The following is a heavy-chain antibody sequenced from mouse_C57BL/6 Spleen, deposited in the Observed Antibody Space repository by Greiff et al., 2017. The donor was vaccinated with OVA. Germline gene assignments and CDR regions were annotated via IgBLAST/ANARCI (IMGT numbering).Heavy chain of an antibody. J-gene: IGHJ2*01. D-gene: IGHD2-4*01. CDR1: GYTFTDYY. Sequence: EVQLQQSGPELVQPGASVKISCKASGYTFTDYYMNWVKQSHGKSLEWIGDINPNNGGTSYNQKFKGKGTLTVDKSSSTAYMELRSRTSEESAVYYCARGNYDYGGYWGQGTTLTVSA. CDR3: ARGNYDYGGY. CDR2: INPNNGGT. V-gene: IGHV1-26*01.